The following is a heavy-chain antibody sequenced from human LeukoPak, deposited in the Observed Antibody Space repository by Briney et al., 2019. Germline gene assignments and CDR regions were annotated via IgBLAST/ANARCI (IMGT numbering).Heavy chain of an antibody. Sequence: SQTLSLTCAISGDSVSSNSAAWNWIRQSPSRGLEWLGRTYYRSKWYNDYAVSVKSRITINPDTSKNQFSLQLNSVTPEDTAVYYCARDEMSRRSWSLLFDYWGQGTLVTVSS. D-gene: IGHD6-13*01. CDR1: GDSVSSNSAA. V-gene: IGHV6-1*01. J-gene: IGHJ4*02. CDR3: ARDEMSRRSWSLLFDY. CDR2: TYYRSKWYN.